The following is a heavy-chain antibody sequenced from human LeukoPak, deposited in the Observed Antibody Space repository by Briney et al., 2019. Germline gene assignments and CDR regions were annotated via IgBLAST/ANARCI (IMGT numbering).Heavy chain of an antibody. D-gene: IGHD4-11*01. J-gene: IGHJ4*02. Sequence: SETLSLTCTVSGGSINYYYWMWIRQPPGKGLEWIGYIYYSGSTNYNPSLKRRVTISVDTSKNQFSLNLISVTATDTAVYYCVRDYSNFVQGDWGQGTLVTVSS. CDR2: IYYSGST. V-gene: IGHV4-59*12. CDR3: VRDYSNFVQGD. CDR1: GGSINYYY.